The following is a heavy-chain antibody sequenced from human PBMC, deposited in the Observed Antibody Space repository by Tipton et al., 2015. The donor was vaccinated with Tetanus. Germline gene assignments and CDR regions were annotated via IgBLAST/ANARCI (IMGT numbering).Heavy chain of an antibody. CDR1: GFIFSSYG. CDR2: SWYDGTDK. CDR3: AREADCSGGSCFSGDFDN. D-gene: IGHD2-15*01. Sequence: CAASGFIFSSYGIHWVRQAPGKGLEWLAVSWYDGTDKYYADSVKGRFTISRDNSKNTLYLQRNSLRAEDTALYYCAREADCSGGSCFSGDFDNWGQGTQVTVSS. V-gene: IGHV3-33*01. J-gene: IGHJ4*02.